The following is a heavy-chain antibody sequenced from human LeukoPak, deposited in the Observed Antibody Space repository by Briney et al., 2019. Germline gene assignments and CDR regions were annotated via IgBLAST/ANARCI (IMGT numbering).Heavy chain of an antibody. CDR3: ASKGREDYNFPFDN. V-gene: IGHV4-39*01. CDR2: IYYSGST. Sequence: PSETLSLTCTVSGGSISSSSYYWGWIRQPPGKGLEWIGSIYYSGSTYYNPSLKSRVTISVDTSKNQFSLKLSSVTAADTAVYYCASKGREDYNFPFDNWGQGALVSVSS. J-gene: IGHJ4*02. D-gene: IGHD5-24*01. CDR1: GGSISSSSYY.